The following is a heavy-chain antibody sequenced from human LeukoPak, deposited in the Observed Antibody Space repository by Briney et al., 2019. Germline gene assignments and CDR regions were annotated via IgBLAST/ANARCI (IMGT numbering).Heavy chain of an antibody. J-gene: IGHJ4*02. Sequence: PSETLSLTCTVSGASISGYYWSWIRQPPGKGLEWIGFIHCSGSSNSNPSLKSRVTISVDTSKRQFSLRLASVTAADTAVYYCAGGEEWDKGCAGYWGQGTLITVSS. CDR1: GASISGYY. CDR3: AGGEEWDKGCAGY. D-gene: IGHD1-26*01. CDR2: IHCSGSS. V-gene: IGHV4-59*01.